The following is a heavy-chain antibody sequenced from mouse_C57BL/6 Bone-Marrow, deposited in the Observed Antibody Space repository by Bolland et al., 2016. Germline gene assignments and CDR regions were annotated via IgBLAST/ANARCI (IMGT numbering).Heavy chain of an antibody. CDR2: SGST. Sequence: SGSTNYNEKFKSKATLTVDTSSSTAYMQLSSLTSEDSAVYYCARSGESWFAYWGQGTLV. J-gene: IGHJ3*01. V-gene: IGHV1-55*01. D-gene: IGHD3-1*01. CDR3: ARSGESWFAY.